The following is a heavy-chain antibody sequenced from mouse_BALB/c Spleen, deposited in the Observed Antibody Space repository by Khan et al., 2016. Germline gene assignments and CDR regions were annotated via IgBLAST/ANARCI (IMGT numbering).Heavy chain of an antibody. D-gene: IGHD6-1*01. Sequence: EVQLVESGGGLVQPGGSLKLSCAASGFDFSRYWMSWVRQAPGKGLEWIGEINPDSSTTIYTPSLKDKFIISRDNAKNTPYLQMSKVTSEDTALCEGAGTLWYLLVWGEGPTVTVAP. CDR1: GFDFSRYW. V-gene: IGHV4-1*02. J-gene: IGHJ1*02. CDR3: AGTLWYLLV. CDR2: INPDSSTT.